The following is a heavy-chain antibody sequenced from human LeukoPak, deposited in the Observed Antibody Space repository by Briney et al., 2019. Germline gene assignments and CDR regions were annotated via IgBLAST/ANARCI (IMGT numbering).Heavy chain of an antibody. V-gene: IGHV4-59*01. J-gene: IGHJ4*02. Sequence: SETLSLTCTVSGASIISYYWTWIRQPPGKGLEWIGYFYYSGSTNYNPSLKSRVTISIDTSKNQFSLKRSSVTAADTAVYYSARGRSRDAYNYYFDYWGQGTLVTVPS. CDR3: ARGRSRDAYNYYFDY. CDR2: FYYSGST. D-gene: IGHD5-24*01. CDR1: GASIISYY.